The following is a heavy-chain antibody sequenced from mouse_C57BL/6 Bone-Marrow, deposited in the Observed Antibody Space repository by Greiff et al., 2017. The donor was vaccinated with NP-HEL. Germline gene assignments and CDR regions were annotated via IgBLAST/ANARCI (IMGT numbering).Heavy chain of an antibody. CDR2: IYPGSGNT. D-gene: IGHD2-1*01. CDR1: GYTFTDYY. V-gene: IGHV1-76*01. Sequence: QVQLQQSGAELVRPGASVKLSCKASGYTFTDYYINWVKQRPGQGLEWIARIYPGSGNTYYNEKFKGKATLTAEKSSSTAYMQLSSLTSEDSAVYYCARSPPYGNSWFAYWGQGTLVTVSA. CDR3: ARSPPYGNSWFAY. J-gene: IGHJ3*01.